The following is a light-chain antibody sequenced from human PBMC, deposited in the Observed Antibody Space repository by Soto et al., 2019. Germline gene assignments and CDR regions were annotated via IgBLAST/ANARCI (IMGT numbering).Light chain of an antibody. CDR3: CSLFVGSSPQWV. J-gene: IGLJ3*02. CDR1: SNDVGGYNL. Sequence: QSALTQPASVSGSPGQSITISCTGTSNDVGGYNLVSWFQQHPGKAPKLMISEVNKRPSGVSNRFSGSKSANTASLTISGLLAEDEDDYYCCSLFVGSSPQWVFGGGTKLTVL. V-gene: IGLV2-23*02. CDR2: EVN.